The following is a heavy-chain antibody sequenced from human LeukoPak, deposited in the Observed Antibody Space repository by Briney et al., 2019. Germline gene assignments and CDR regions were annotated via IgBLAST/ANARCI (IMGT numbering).Heavy chain of an antibody. D-gene: IGHD6-13*01. Sequence: GGSLRLSCAASGFTFSSCAMSGVRRAPGKGLEWVSAISGSGGSTYYADSVKGRFTISRDNSKNTLYLQLNSLRAEDTAVYYCAKRSVAAAGTRFFFDYWGQGTLVTVSS. V-gene: IGHV3-23*01. CDR2: ISGSGGST. CDR3: AKRSVAAAGTRFFFDY. CDR1: GFTFSSCA. J-gene: IGHJ4*02.